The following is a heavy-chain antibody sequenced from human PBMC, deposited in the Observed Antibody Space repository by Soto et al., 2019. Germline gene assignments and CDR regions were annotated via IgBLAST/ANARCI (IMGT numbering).Heavy chain of an antibody. CDR2: ISGSGSIT. J-gene: IGHJ6*02. CDR1: GFTFSSYA. Sequence: PGGSVRLSCAASGFTFSSYAMSWVRQAPGKGLEWVSAISGSGSITHYADSVKGRFTISRDNSKNTLYLQMNSLRAEDTAVFYCAKDQGHTSSWHFCLDVWGQGTTVTVSS. V-gene: IGHV3-23*01. CDR3: AKDQGHTSSWHFCLDV. D-gene: IGHD6-13*01.